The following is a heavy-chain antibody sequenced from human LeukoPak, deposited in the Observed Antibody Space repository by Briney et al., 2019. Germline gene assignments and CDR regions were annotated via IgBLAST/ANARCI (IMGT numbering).Heavy chain of an antibody. CDR3: AKAYDFWSGYFNGMDD. J-gene: IGHJ6*02. Sequence: GGSLRLSCAASGFTFSSYAMSWVRQPPGKGLGWVSAISGSGTSTYYADSVRGHFTISRDNSKNTLYLQMNSLRAEDTALYYCAKAYDFWSGYFNGMDDWGQGTTVTVSS. D-gene: IGHD3-3*01. CDR1: GFTFSSYA. V-gene: IGHV3-23*01. CDR2: ISGSGTST.